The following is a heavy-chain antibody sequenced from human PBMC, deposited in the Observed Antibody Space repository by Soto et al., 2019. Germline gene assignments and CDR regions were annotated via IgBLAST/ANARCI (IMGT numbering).Heavy chain of an antibody. Sequence: QVQLVQSGAEVKKPGASVKVSCKASGYTFTSYGISWVRQAPGQGLEWMGWISTYNGDTNYTQKRHGRVTMTTDTFTSTASMELMSLRSDDTAVYYCARDGIIGTIDCFDYWGQGTLVTVSS. J-gene: IGHJ4*02. D-gene: IGHD1-20*01. V-gene: IGHV1-18*01. CDR1: GYTFTSYG. CDR2: ISTYNGDT. CDR3: ARDGIIGTIDCFDY.